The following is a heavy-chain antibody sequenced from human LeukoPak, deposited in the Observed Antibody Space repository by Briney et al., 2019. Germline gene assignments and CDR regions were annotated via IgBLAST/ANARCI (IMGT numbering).Heavy chain of an antibody. J-gene: IGHJ4*02. CDR1: GGSISSSSYY. CDR2: IYYSGST. Sequence: KASETLSLTCTVSGGSISSSSYYWGWIRQPPGKGLEWIGSIYYSGSTYYNPSLKSRVTISVDTSKNQFSLKLSSVTAADTAVYYCASTQQQPYYFDYWGQGTLVTVSS. CDR3: ASTQQQPYYFDY. D-gene: IGHD6-13*01. V-gene: IGHV4-39*01.